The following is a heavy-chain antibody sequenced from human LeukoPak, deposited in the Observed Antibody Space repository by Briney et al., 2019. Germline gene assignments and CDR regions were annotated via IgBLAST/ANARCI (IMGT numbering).Heavy chain of an antibody. Sequence: GGTLRLSCEVSGFHFGTYGMTWVRQAPGKGLEWVSSISTSSIYIYYADSVKGRFTISRDNAKNSLYLQMNSLRAEDTAVYYCARAGNLLSYYFDYWGQGTLVTVSS. D-gene: IGHD1-26*01. CDR3: ARAGNLLSYYFDY. J-gene: IGHJ4*02. V-gene: IGHV3-21*04. CDR1: GFHFGTYG. CDR2: ISTSSIYI.